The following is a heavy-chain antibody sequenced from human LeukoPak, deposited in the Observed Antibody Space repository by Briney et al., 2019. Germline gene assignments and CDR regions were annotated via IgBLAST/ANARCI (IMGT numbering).Heavy chain of an antibody. J-gene: IGHJ5*02. CDR3: ASQVVGAAFDP. CDR1: GFTFSSYE. V-gene: IGHV3-48*03. D-gene: IGHD2-15*01. CDR2: ISSSGSII. Sequence: GGSLRLSCAASGFTFSSYEMNWVRQAPGKGLEWVSFISSSGSIIYYADSVKGRSTISRDNAKNTLYLQMNSLRAEDTAVYYCASQVVGAAFDPWGQGTLVTVSS.